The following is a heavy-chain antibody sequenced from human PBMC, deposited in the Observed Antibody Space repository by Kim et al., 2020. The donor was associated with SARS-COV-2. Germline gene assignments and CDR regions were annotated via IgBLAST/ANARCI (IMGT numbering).Heavy chain of an antibody. Sequence: ASVKVSCKTSGYIFTSYGINWVRQAPGQGLEWMGWINTDTGDPTYAQAFTGRVVFSLDTSASTAYLQISGLTTDDTAIYFCAGDGVPYDYVWGNSRPGNGMDVWGQGTTVTVSS. CDR1: GYIFTSYG. J-gene: IGHJ6*02. V-gene: IGHV7-4-1*02. D-gene: IGHD3-16*01. CDR3: AGDGVPYDYVWGNSRPGNGMDV. CDR2: INTDTGDP.